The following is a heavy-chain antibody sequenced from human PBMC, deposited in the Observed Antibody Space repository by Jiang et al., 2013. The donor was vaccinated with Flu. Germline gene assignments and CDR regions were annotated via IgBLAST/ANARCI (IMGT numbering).Heavy chain of an antibody. CDR2: ISTYNGNT. J-gene: IGHJ6*02. D-gene: IGHD2-2*01. Sequence: GAEVKKPGASVKVSCKASGYTFTSYGIAWVRQAPGQGLEWMGWISTYNGNTHYTQKLQGRVTMTTDSSTSTAYMELRSLRSDDTAIYYCARGYCSTTTCSHSGTYGMDVWGQGTTVIVSS. CDR3: ARGYCSTTTCSHSGTYGMDV. CDR1: GYTFTSYG. V-gene: IGHV1-18*01.